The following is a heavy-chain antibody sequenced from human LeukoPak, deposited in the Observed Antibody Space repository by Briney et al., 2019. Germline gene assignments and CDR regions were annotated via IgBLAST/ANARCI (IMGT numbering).Heavy chain of an antibody. Sequence: PGGSLRLSCAASGFTFSSYSMNWVRQAPGKGLEWVSSISSSSSYIYYADSVKGRFTISRDNAENSLYLQMNSLRAEDTAVYYCAREKRRGEDYWGQGTLVTVSS. D-gene: IGHD2-21*01. CDR1: GFTFSSYS. CDR2: ISSSSSYI. J-gene: IGHJ4*02. CDR3: AREKRRGEDY. V-gene: IGHV3-21*01.